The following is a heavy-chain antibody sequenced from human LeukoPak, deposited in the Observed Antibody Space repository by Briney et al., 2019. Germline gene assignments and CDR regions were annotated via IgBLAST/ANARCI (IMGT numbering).Heavy chain of an antibody. CDR2: ISSSSSTI. D-gene: IGHD5-18*01. CDR3: ARGDTAMVKAFDY. CDR1: GFTLSSHS. J-gene: IGHJ4*02. Sequence: PGGSLRLSCAASGFTLSSHSMNWVRQAPGKGLEWVSYISSSSSTIYYADSVKGRFTISRDNAKNSLYLQMNSLRAEDTAVYYCARGDTAMVKAFDYWGQGTLVTVSS. V-gene: IGHV3-48*04.